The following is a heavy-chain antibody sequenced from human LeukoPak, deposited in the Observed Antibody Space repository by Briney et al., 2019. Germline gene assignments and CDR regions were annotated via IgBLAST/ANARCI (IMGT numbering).Heavy chain of an antibody. J-gene: IGHJ6*03. CDR2: INHSGST. V-gene: IGHV4-34*01. CDR1: GFTVSSNY. Sequence: GSLRLSCAASGFTVSSNYMSWVRQPPGKGLEWIGEINHSGSTNYNPSLKSRVTISVDTSKNQFSLKLSSVTAADTAVYYCARLRVSSWSYYYYYMDVWGKGTTVTISS. CDR3: ARLRVSSWSYYYYYMDV. D-gene: IGHD6-13*01.